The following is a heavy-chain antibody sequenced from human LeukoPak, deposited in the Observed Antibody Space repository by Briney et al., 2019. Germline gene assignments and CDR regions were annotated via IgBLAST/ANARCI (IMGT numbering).Heavy chain of an antibody. CDR2: INHSGST. CDR3: ARDGPGSYYDSSGYYDY. Sequence: SETLSLTCAVYGGSFSGYYWSWIRQPPGKGLEWIGEINHSGSTNYNPSLKSRVTISVDTSKNQFSLKLSSVTAADTAVYYCARDGPGSYYDSSGYYDYWGQGTLVTVSS. V-gene: IGHV4-34*01. D-gene: IGHD3-22*01. J-gene: IGHJ4*02. CDR1: GGSFSGYY.